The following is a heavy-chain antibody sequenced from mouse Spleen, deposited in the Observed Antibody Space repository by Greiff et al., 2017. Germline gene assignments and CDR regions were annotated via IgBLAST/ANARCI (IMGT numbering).Heavy chain of an antibody. CDR3: AGDIYGYWYFDV. V-gene: IGHV12-3*01. D-gene: IGHD1-1*01. Sequence: QVQLKESGPGLVKPSQSLFLTCSITGFPITSGYYWIWIRQSPGKPLEWMGYITHSGETFYNPSLQSPISITRETSKNQFFLQLNSVTTEDTAMYYCAGDIYGYWYFDVWGAGTTVTVSS. CDR1: GFPITSGYY. J-gene: IGHJ1*01. CDR2: ITHSGET.